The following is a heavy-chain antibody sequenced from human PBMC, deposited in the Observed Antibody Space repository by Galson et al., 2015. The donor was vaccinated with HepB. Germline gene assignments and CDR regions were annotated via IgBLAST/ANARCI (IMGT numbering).Heavy chain of an antibody. D-gene: IGHD2-15*01. CDR2: INRGGDDR. CDR3: AKRRAQTGFTHFDP. Sequence: SLRLSCATSGFTFSSYGMSWVRQAPGKGLEWVSSINRGGDDRYYADSVKGRFTISRDNIKNTLYLQMNSLRADDTAVYYCAKRRAQTGFTHFDPWGPGIMVTVSS. V-gene: IGHV3-23*01. J-gene: IGHJ5*02. CDR1: GFTFSSYG.